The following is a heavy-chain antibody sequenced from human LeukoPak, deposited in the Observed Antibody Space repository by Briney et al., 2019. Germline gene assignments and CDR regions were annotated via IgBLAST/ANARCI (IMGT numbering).Heavy chain of an antibody. D-gene: IGHD4-17*01. J-gene: IGHJ4*02. CDR2: INPSGGST. CDR1: GYTFTSYY. V-gene: IGHV1-46*01. Sequence: ASAKVSCKASGYTFTSYYMHWVRQAPGQGLEWMGIINPSGGSTSYAQKFQGRVTMTRDTSTSTDYMELSSLRSEDTAVYYCARESTVTTNDYWGQGTLVTVSS. CDR3: ARESTVTTNDY.